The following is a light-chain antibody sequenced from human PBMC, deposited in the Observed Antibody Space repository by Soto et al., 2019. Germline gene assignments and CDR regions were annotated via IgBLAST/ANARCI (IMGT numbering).Light chain of an antibody. J-gene: IGLJ1*01. CDR2: EGN. CDR1: SNDVGSYDV. Sequence: QSALTQPASVSGSPGQSITISCTGTSNDVGSYDVVSWYQQHPGKAPKLIIFEGNKRPSWVSNRFSGSKSGNTASLTIAGLQPEDEADYYCCSYADVTTYVFGNGTKVTVL. V-gene: IGLV2-23*01. CDR3: CSYADVTTYV.